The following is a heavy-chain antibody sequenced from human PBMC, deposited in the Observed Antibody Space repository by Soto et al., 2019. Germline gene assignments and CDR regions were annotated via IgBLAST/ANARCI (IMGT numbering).Heavy chain of an antibody. D-gene: IGHD2-2*01. CDR1: GYTFTGYY. CDR3: ARGPVLVPAAMSDYYYYGMDV. V-gene: IGHV1-2*04. Sequence: ASVKVSCKASGYTFTGYYMHWLRHAPGQGLEWMGWINPNSGGTNYAQKFQGWVTMTRDTSISTAYMELSRLRSDDTAVYYCARGPVLVPAAMSDYYYYGMDVWGQGTTVTVSS. CDR2: INPNSGGT. J-gene: IGHJ6*02.